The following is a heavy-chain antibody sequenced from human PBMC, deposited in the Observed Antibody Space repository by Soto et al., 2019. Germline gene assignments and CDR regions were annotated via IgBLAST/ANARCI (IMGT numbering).Heavy chain of an antibody. CDR1: GYTFTGNY. Sequence: QVQLVQSGAEVKKPGASVKVSCKVSGYTFTGNYMHWVRQAPGQGFEWMGWINVNSGGTKYAQKFQGWVTMTRDTSISTAYMELSRLRSDDTAVYYCARGDKLSLYPQLDYWGQGTLVTVSS. CDR3: ARGDKLSLYPQLDY. V-gene: IGHV1-2*04. J-gene: IGHJ4*02. D-gene: IGHD3-16*02. CDR2: INVNSGGT.